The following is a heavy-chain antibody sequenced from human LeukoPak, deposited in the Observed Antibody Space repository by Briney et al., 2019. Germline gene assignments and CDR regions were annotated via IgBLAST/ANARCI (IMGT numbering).Heavy chain of an antibody. D-gene: IGHD1-26*01. J-gene: IGHJ1*01. CDR2: ISWNSGNI. V-gene: IGHV3-9*01. CDR3: AKDGSYSGHQYFQH. CDR1: GFTFDDYA. Sequence: PGGSLRLSCAASGFTFDDYAMHWVRQAPGKGLEWVSGISWNSGNIGYADSVKGRFTISRDNAKNSLYLQMNSLRPEDTALCYCAKDGSYSGHQYFQHWGQGTLVTVSS.